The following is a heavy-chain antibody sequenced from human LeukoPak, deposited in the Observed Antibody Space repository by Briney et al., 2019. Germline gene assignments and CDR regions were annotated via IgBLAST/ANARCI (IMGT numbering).Heavy chain of an antibody. CDR1: GGSISSDNYH. J-gene: IGHJ4*02. CDR3: ARAGTSGTPSFY. CDR2: IYTSGST. D-gene: IGHD1-1*01. Sequence: SETLSLTCTVSGGSISSDNYHWSWIRQPAGKGLEWIGRIYTSGSTNYNPSLKSRVTISVDTSKNQFSLKLTSVTAADTAVYYCARAGTSGTPSFYWGQGTLVTVSS. V-gene: IGHV4-61*02.